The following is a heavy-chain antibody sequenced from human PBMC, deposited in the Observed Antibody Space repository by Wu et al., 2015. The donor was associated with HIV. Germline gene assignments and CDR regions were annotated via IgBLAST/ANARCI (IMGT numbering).Heavy chain of an antibody. Sequence: QVQLVQSGAEVKKPGASVKVSCKASGYTFTGYYMHWVRQAPGQGLEWMGWINPNSGGSGGTNYAQKFQGRVTMTRDTSISTAYMELSRLRSADTAVYYCVRGQGGYFDSSGHYYAGMNWFDPGPGNPGHRLL. J-gene: IGHJ5*02. CDR3: VRGQGGYFDSSGHYYAGMNWFDP. CDR2: INPNSGGSGGT. V-gene: IGHV1-2*02. D-gene: IGHD3-22*01. CDR1: GYTFTGYY.